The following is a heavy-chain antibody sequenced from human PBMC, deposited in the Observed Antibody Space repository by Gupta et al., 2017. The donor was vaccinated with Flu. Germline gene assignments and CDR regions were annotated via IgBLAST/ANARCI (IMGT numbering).Heavy chain of an antibody. CDR3: ATPELHDPVVLMDV. V-gene: IGHV3-48*03. D-gene: IGHD2-8*01. Sequence: ADSVKGRFTISRDNSKSSLFLQVNSLRAEDTALYYCATPELHDPVVLMDVWGKGTTVTVSA. J-gene: IGHJ6*04.